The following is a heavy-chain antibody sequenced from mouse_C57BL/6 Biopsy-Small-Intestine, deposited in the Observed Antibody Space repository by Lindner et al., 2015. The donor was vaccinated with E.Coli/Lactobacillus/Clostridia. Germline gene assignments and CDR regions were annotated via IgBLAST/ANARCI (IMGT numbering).Heavy chain of an antibody. CDR1: GFTFSDYG. D-gene: IGHD1-1*01. Sequence: VQLQESGGGLVEPGGSLKLSCAASGFTFSDYGMHWVRQAPEKGLEWVAYISSGSSTIYYADTVKGRFTISRDNAKNTLFLQMTSLRSEDTAMYYCARQDYGSSCAYWGQGTLVTVSA. CDR2: ISSGSSTI. V-gene: IGHV5-17*01. J-gene: IGHJ3*01. CDR3: ARQDYGSSCAY.